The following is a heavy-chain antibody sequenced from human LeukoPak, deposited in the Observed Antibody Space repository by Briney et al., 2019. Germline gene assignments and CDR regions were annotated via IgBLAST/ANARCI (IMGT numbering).Heavy chain of an antibody. J-gene: IGHJ4*02. CDR3: ATPQGDY. V-gene: IGHV3-23*01. CDR1: GFTFSDYA. CDR2: ISASGGST. Sequence: GGSLRLSCAASGFTFSDYAMSWVRQAPGKGLEWVSAISASGGSTYYADSVKGRFTIFRDNSKNTLYLQMNSLRVEDTAVYYCATPQGDYWGQGTLVTVSS.